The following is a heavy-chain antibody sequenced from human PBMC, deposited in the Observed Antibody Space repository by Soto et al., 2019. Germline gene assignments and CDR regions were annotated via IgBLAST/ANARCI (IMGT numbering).Heavy chain of an antibody. CDR1: GGSISSGGYY. J-gene: IGHJ6*03. V-gene: IGHV4-31*03. CDR2: IYYSGST. D-gene: IGHD4-17*01. CDR3: ARGSYGDYVSYSYYMDV. Sequence: SETLSLTCTVSGGSISSGGYYWSWIRQHPGKGLEWIGCIYYSGSTYYNPSLKSRVTISVDTSKNQFSLKLSSVTAADTAVYYCARGSYGDYVSYSYYMDVWGKGTTVTVSS.